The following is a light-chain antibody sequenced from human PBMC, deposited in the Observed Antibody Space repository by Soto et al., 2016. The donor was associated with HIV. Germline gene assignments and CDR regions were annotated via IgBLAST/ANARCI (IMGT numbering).Light chain of an antibody. Sequence: SYELTQPSSVSVSPGQTVGITCTGDVLAKKYARWFQQKPGQAPMLVIYKDSERPSGIPERFSGSSPGTTVTLTISGAQVEDEADYYCYSAADNNWVFGGGTKLTVL. V-gene: IGLV3-27*01. CDR2: KDS. CDR1: VLAKKY. J-gene: IGLJ3*02. CDR3: YSAADNNWV.